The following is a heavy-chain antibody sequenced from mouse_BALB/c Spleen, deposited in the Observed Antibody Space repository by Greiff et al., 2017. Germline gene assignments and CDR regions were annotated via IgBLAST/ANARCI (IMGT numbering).Heavy chain of an antibody. V-gene: IGHV5-9-4*01. CDR2: ISSGGSYT. CDR3: ASWSDAMDY. Sequence: EVKLVESGGGLVKPGGSLKLSCAASGFTFSSYAMSWVRQSPEKRLEWVAEISSGGSYTYYPDTVTGRFTISRDNAKNTLYLEMSSLRSEDTAMYYFASWSDAMDYWGQGTSVTVSS. J-gene: IGHJ4*01. CDR1: GFTFSSYA.